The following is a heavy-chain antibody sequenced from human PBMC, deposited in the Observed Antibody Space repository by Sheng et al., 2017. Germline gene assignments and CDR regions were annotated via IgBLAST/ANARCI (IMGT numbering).Heavy chain of an antibody. CDR2: ISTYTSNT. J-gene: IGHJ2*01. CDR3: ARQLGNWYIDL. Sequence: QVQLVQSGAEMKKPGASVKVSCKASGYTFTSYGISWVRQAPGQGLEWLGWISTYTSNTNYAQKFQGRVTMTTDTSTSTAYMELRSLRSDDTAVYYCARQLGNWYIDLWGRGTLVTVSA. CDR1: GYTFTSYG. D-gene: IGHD7-27*01. V-gene: IGHV1-18*01.